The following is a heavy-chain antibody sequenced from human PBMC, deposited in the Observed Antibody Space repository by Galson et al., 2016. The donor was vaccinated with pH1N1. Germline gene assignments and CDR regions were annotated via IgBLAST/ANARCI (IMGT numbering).Heavy chain of an antibody. CDR1: GFTFSSYG. CDR2: ISYDGSNK. Sequence: SLRLSCAASGFTFSSYGFHWVRQAPGKGLEWVAVISYDGSNKYYADSVKGRFTIPRDNSKNTLYLNMHSLRAEDTAVYYCAKVVRGSSWPSFDYWGQGTLVTVSS. D-gene: IGHD6-13*01. CDR3: AKVVRGSSWPSFDY. V-gene: IGHV3-30*18. J-gene: IGHJ4*02.